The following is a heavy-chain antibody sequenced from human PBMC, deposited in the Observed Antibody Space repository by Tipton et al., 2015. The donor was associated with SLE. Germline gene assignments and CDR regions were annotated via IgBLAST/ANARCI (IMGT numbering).Heavy chain of an antibody. CDR3: ARNGVSGVDY. Sequence: QLVQSGAEVKKPGTSVKVSCKASGFTFTSSAVQWVRQARGQRLEWIGWIVVGSGNTNYAQKLQGRVTMTTDTSTSTAYMELRSLRSDDTAVYYCARNGVSGVDYWGQGTLVTVSS. CDR2: IVVGSGNT. CDR1: GFTFTSSA. V-gene: IGHV1-58*01. J-gene: IGHJ4*02. D-gene: IGHD2-8*01.